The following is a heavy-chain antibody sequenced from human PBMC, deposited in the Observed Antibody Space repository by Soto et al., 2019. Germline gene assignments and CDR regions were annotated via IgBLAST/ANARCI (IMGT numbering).Heavy chain of an antibody. V-gene: IGHV1-18*01. CDR2: ISAYNGNT. Sequence: GASVKVSCKASGYTFTSYGISWVRQAPGQGLEWMGWISAYNGNTNYAQKLQGRVTMTTDTSTSTAYMELRSLRSDDTAVYYCARATYRYCSGGSCYSDYWGQGTLVTVSS. CDR1: GYTFTSYG. CDR3: ARATYRYCSGGSCYSDY. D-gene: IGHD2-15*01. J-gene: IGHJ4*02.